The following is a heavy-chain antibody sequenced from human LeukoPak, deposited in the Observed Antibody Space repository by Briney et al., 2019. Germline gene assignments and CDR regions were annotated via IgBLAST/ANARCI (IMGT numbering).Heavy chain of an antibody. J-gene: IGHJ4*02. CDR2: ISSSGSTI. V-gene: IGHV3-48*03. D-gene: IGHD3-22*01. CDR3: ARSPYYDSPPGV. Sequence: GGSLRLSCAASGFTFSSYEMNWVRQAPGKGLERVSYISSSGSTIYYADSVKGRFTISRDNAKNSLYLQMNSLRAEDTAVYCCARSPYYDSPPGVWGQGTLVTVSS. CDR1: GFTFSSYE.